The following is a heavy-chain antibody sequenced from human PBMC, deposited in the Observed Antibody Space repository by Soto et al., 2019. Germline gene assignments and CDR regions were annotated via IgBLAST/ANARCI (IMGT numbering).Heavy chain of an antibody. CDR1: GGTFSSDV. J-gene: IGHJ4*02. CDR3: ARVGYRTSSYHSRGHSKY. CDR2: IIPSFRTV. V-gene: IGHV1-69*18. D-gene: IGHD3-10*01. Sequence: QVPLVQSGAEVKKPGSSVKVSCKTSGGTFSSDVISWVRQAPGQGLEWMGKIIPSFRTVNYAQDFQDRITITADESTNTAHMELSSLKLEDSAVYVCARVGYRTSSYHSRGHSKYWGQGTRVTVSS.